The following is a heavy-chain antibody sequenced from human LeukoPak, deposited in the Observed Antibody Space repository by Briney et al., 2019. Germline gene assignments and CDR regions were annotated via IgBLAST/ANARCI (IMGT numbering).Heavy chain of an antibody. D-gene: IGHD6-19*01. J-gene: IGHJ4*02. CDR1: GFTFSSYW. CDR2: IKQDGSEK. CDR3: ARDRGIAVVDDY. V-gene: IGHV3-7*04. Sequence: GRSLRLSCAASGFTFSSYWMSWVRQAPGKGLEWVASIKQDGSEKYYVDSVKGRFTISRDNAKNSLYLQMNSLRAEDTAVYYCARDRGIAVVDDYWGQGTLVTVSS.